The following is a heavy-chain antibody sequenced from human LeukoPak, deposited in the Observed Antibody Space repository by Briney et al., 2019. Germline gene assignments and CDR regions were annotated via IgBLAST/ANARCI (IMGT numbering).Heavy chain of an antibody. V-gene: IGHV1-18*01. Sequence: ASVKVSCKASGYTFTSYGISWVRQAPGQGLEWMGWISAYNGSTNYAQKLQGRVTMTTDTSTSTAYMELRSLRSDDTAVYYCARMDRSYDILTGYESFDYWGQGTLVTVSS. CDR3: ARMDRSYDILTGYESFDY. D-gene: IGHD3-9*01. J-gene: IGHJ4*02. CDR1: GYTFTSYG. CDR2: ISAYNGST.